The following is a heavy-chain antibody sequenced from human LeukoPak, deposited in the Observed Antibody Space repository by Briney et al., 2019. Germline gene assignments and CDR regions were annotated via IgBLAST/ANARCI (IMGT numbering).Heavy chain of an antibody. CDR3: ARWGLRYFEGPFDY. Sequence: PSETLSLTCTASGVSISSYYWSWIRQPPGKGLEWIGYIYYSGSTNYNPSLKSRVTISVDTSKNQFSLKLSSVTAADTAVYYCARWGLRYFEGPFDYWGQGTLVTVSS. CDR1: GVSISSYY. D-gene: IGHD3-9*01. CDR2: IYYSGST. J-gene: IGHJ4*02. V-gene: IGHV4-59*01.